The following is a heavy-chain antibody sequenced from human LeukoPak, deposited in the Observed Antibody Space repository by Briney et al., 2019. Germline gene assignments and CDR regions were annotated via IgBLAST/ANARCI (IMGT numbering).Heavy chain of an antibody. V-gene: IGHV3-30*18. D-gene: IGHD2-2*01. Sequence: PGGSLRLSCAASGFTFSSYGMHWVRQAPGKGLEWVAVISYDGSNKYYADSVKGRFTISRDNSKNTLYLQMNSLRAEDTAVYYCAKRGQYCSSTSCSGMDVWGQGTTVTVSS. CDR2: ISYDGSNK. CDR3: AKRGQYCSSTSCSGMDV. J-gene: IGHJ6*02. CDR1: GFTFSSYG.